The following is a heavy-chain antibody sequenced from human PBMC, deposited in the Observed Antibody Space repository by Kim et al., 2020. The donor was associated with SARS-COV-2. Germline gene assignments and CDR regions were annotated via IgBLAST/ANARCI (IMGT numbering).Heavy chain of an antibody. J-gene: IGHJ6*02. CDR2: INHSGST. CDR3: ARGGYRTRITMVRGVITPRYGMDV. D-gene: IGHD3-10*01. V-gene: IGHV4-34*01. Sequence: SETLSLTCAVYGGSFSGYYWGWIRQPPGKGLEWIGEINHSGSTNYNPSLNSRVTISVDTSKNQFSLELGSVTAADTAVYYCARGGYRTRITMVRGVITPRYGMDVWGQGTTVTVSS. CDR1: GGSFSGYY.